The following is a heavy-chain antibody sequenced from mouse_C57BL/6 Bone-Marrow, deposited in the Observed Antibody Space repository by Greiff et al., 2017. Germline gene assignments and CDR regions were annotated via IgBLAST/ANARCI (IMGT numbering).Heavy chain of an antibody. V-gene: IGHV1-15*01. Sequence: QVQLKESGAELVRPGASVTLSCKASGYTFTDYEMHWVKQTPVHGLEWIGAIDPDNGGTAYNQKFKGKAILTADKSSSTAYMELRSLTSEDSAVYYCTRCFYGSNCDVWGTGTLVTVSA. CDR3: TRCFYGSNCDV. CDR2: IDPDNGGT. D-gene: IGHD1-1*01. CDR1: GYTFTDYE. J-gene: IGHJ3*01.